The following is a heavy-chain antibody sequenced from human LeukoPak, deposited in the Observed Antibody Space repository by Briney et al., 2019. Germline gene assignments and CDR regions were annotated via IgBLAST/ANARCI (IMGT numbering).Heavy chain of an antibody. CDR1: GFTFTSSA. J-gene: IGHJ3*02. Sequence: ASVKVSCKAPGFTFTSSAVQWVRQARGQRLEWIGWIVVGSGNTNYAQKFQERVTITRDMSTSTAYMELRSLRSDDTAVYYCAREQGYCSSTSCSRGAFDIWGQGTMVTVSS. D-gene: IGHD2-2*01. V-gene: IGHV1-58*01. CDR2: IVVGSGNT. CDR3: AREQGYCSSTSCSRGAFDI.